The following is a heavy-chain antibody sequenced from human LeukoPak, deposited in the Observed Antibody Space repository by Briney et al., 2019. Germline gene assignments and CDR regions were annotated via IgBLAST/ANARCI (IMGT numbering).Heavy chain of an antibody. CDR1: GGSISGYY. Sequence: PSETLSLTCSVSGGSISGYYWSWIRQAPRKGLEWIGYIYYSGTTHYNPSLKSRVTISVDTSKNQLSLKLSFVTAADTAVYYCARQFRDHDYTADYFDSWGQGALVTVSS. D-gene: IGHD4-11*01. V-gene: IGHV4-59*01. CDR3: ARQFRDHDYTADYFDS. J-gene: IGHJ4*02. CDR2: IYYSGTT.